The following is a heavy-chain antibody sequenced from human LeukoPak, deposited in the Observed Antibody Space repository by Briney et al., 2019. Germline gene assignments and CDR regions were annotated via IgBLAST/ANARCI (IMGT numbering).Heavy chain of an antibody. Sequence: PSETLSLTCTVSGGSISSYYWSWIRQPAGKGLGWIGRIYTSGSTNYNPSLKSRVTMSVDTSKNQFSLKLSSVTAADTAVYYCARAPPDTAMVEYFDYWGQGTLVTVSS. CDR1: GGSISSYY. CDR2: IYTSGST. J-gene: IGHJ4*02. CDR3: ARAPPDTAMVEYFDY. D-gene: IGHD5-18*01. V-gene: IGHV4-4*07.